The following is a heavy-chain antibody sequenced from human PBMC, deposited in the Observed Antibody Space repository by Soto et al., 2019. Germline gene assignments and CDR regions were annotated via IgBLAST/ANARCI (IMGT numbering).Heavy chain of an antibody. CDR1: GYTFTNYG. V-gene: IGHV1-18*01. Sequence: ASVKVSCKASGYTFTNYGITWVRQAPGQGLEWMGWISNYNGKTNYAQILQGRVTMTTDTSTSTAYMELRSLRSDDTAVYYCARDDRFCTCDYWGQGTLVTVSS. CDR2: ISNYNGKT. D-gene: IGHD3-22*01. CDR3: ARDDRFCTCDY. J-gene: IGHJ4*02.